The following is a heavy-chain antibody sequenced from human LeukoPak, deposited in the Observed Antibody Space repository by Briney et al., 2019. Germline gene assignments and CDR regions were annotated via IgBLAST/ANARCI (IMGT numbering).Heavy chain of an antibody. CDR2: IKQDGSEK. Sequence: GGSLRLSCAASGFTFSSYWMSWVRQAPGKGLEWVANIKQDGSEKYYVDSVKGRFTISRDNDKNSLHLQMNSLRAEDTAVYYCARDLVVIPFDYWSQGTLVTVSS. J-gene: IGHJ4*02. D-gene: IGHD3-22*01. V-gene: IGHV3-7*01. CDR3: ARDLVVIPFDY. CDR1: GFTFSSYW.